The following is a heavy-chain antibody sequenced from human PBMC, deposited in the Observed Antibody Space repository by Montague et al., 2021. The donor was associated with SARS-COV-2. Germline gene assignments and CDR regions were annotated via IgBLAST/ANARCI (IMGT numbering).Heavy chain of an antibody. CDR2: INHSGST. V-gene: IGHV4-34*01. Sequence: ETLSLTCVVYGGSFSGYYWSWIRQPPGKGLEWIGEINHSGSTNYNPSLKSRVTISVDTSKKQFSLRLNSVTAADTAVYYRARGGGYSYGALDYWGQGTLVTVSS. J-gene: IGHJ4*02. CDR1: GGSFSGYY. D-gene: IGHD5-18*01. CDR3: ARGGGYSYGALDY.